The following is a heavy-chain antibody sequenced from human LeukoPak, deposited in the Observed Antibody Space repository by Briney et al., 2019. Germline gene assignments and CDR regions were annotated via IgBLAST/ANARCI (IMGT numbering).Heavy chain of an antibody. Sequence: ASVKVSCKASGYTFTSYYIHWVRQAPGQGLEWMGIINPSGGSTTYAQNFQGRVTMTRDVSTSTVYMELSSMRSDDTAVYYCARDLVVVEILTERGGWFDPWGQGTLVTVSS. V-gene: IGHV1-46*01. J-gene: IGHJ5*02. D-gene: IGHD3-9*01. CDR2: INPSGGST. CDR3: ARDLVVVEILTERGGWFDP. CDR1: GYTFTSYY.